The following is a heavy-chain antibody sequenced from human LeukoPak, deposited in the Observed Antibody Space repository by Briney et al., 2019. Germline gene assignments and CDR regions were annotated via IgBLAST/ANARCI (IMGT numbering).Heavy chain of an antibody. J-gene: IGHJ5*02. CDR1: GFTFDDYG. CDR3: ARDRGMEWFDWFDP. CDR2: INWNGGST. D-gene: IGHD3-3*01. V-gene: IGHV3-20*01. Sequence: GGSLRLSCAASGFTFDDYGMSWVRQAPGKGLEWVSGINWNGGSTGYADSVKGRFTISRDNAKNSLYLQMNSLRAEDTALYHCARDRGMEWFDWFDPWGQGTLVTVSS.